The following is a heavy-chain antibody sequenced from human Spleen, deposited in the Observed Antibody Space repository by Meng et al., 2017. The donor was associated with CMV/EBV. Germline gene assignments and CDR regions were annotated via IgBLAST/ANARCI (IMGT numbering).Heavy chain of an antibody. V-gene: IGHV5-51*01. Sequence: GESLKISCKGSGYDFTTYWIGWVRQMPGKGLQWMGIIYPGDSDTRYSPSFQGQVTISVDKSISTTYLQWSSLKASDTAMYYCARHAAPYYYDSSGYYYTDWGQGTLVTVSS. CDR2: IYPGDSDT. CDR3: ARHAAPYYYDSSGYYYTD. D-gene: IGHD3-22*01. J-gene: IGHJ4*02. CDR1: GYDFTTYW.